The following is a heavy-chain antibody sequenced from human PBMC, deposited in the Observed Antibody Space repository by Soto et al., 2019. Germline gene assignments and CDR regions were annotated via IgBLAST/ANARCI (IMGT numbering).Heavy chain of an antibody. J-gene: IGHJ5*02. CDR3: AKDSGRSWNYGLNWFDP. Sequence: QVQLVESGGGVVQPGRSLRLSCAGSGFTFSSHGMHWVRQAPGKGLEWVAIISYDGSKKYYADSVKGRFTISRDNSKNTLYLQMNSLRIEDTAGYYCAKDSGRSWNYGLNWFDPWGQGILVTVSS. V-gene: IGHV3-30*18. D-gene: IGHD1-7*01. CDR2: ISYDGSKK. CDR1: GFTFSSHG.